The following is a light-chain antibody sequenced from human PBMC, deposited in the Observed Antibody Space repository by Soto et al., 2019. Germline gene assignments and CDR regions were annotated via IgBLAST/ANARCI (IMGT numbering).Light chain of an antibody. Sequence: QTVVTQEPSLTVSPGGTVTLTCASSTGAVTSTYYPNWFQQKPGQAPRPLIYNTDSKHSWTPARFSGSLLGGKAALTLSGVQPEDEADYYCLLYYGGARVFGGGTKLTVL. V-gene: IGLV7-43*01. CDR2: NTD. J-gene: IGLJ2*01. CDR1: TGAVTSTYY. CDR3: LLYYGGARV.